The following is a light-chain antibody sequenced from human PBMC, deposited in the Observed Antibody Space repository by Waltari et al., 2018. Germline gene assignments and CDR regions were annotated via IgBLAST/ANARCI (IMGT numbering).Light chain of an antibody. J-gene: IGKJ4*01. CDR2: AAS. Sequence: VVTHSPATLSVSPGQTVTLPCSARQRVHTNLAWYQQKPGHAPRLLIFAASTRAPGIPSRFGGSGSGTEFTLTITSLQFEEVGVYFCQQYRKWLPGGFGGGTKVEIE. CDR3: QQYRKWLPGG. V-gene: IGKV3-15*01. CDR1: QRVHTN.